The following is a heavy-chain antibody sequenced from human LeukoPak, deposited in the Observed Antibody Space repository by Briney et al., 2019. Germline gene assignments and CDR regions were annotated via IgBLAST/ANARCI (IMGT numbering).Heavy chain of an antibody. J-gene: IGHJ3*02. CDR2: ISGSGGST. D-gene: IGHD3-22*01. Sequence: PGGSLRLSCAASGFTFSSYAMSWVRQAPGKGLEWVSAISGSGGSTYYADSVKGRFTISRDNSKNTLYLQMNSLRAEDTAVYYCAKDIGDYYDSSGSDALDIWGQGTMVTVSS. CDR1: GFTFSSYA. CDR3: AKDIGDYYDSSGSDALDI. V-gene: IGHV3-23*01.